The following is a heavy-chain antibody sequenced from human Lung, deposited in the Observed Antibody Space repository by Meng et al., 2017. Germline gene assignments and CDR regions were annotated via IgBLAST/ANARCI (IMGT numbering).Heavy chain of an antibody. CDR2: INHSGST. CDR1: GGSVCDSY. Sequence: KVHKGGSGLLKPSEPLSLTCVVVGGSVCDSYWSWIRRPPGKGLEWIGEINHSGSTNDNPSLESRPTISVARSQNNLSLKLSSLTTADSAVDYCARGPTTMADDFDYWGQGTLVTVSS. V-gene: IGHV4-34*04. J-gene: IGHJ4*02. CDR3: ARGPTTMADDFDY. D-gene: IGHD4-11*01.